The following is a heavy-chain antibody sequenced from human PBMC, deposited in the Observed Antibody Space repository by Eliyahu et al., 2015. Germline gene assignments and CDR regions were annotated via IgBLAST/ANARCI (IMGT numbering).Heavy chain of an antibody. J-gene: IGHJ5*02. V-gene: IGHV4-39*01. CDR1: GGSISSSSYY. CDR2: IYYSGST. CDR3: ASVKKPIFGVVYWFDP. Sequence: QLQLQESGPGLVKPSETLSLTCTVXGGSISSSSYYWGWIRQPPGKGLEWIGSIYYSGSTYYNPSLKSRVTISVDTSKNQFSLKLSSVTAADTAVYYCASVKKPIFGVVYWFDPWGQGTLVTVSS. D-gene: IGHD3-3*01.